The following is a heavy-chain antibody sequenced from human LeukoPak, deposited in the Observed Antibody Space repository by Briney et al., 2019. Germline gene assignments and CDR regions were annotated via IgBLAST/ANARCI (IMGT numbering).Heavy chain of an antibody. CDR1: GFTFSNYA. D-gene: IGHD3-10*01. Sequence: GGSLRLSCAAYGFTFSNYAMHWVRQAPGKGLGWVSLISSGGTYEYYADSVKGRFTISRDNSKNTLYLQLNSLRAEDTAVYYCARDSTYYYDSGSSGPHYFDNWGQGTLVTVPS. CDR2: ISSGGTYE. J-gene: IGHJ4*02. CDR3: ARDSTYYYDSGSSGPHYFDN. V-gene: IGHV3-30*01.